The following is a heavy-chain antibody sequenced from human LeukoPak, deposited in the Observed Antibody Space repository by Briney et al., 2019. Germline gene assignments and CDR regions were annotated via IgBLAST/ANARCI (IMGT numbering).Heavy chain of an antibody. CDR1: GFAFDSFA. V-gene: IGHV3-23*01. J-gene: IGHJ4*02. CDR2: IGDSSSHT. D-gene: IGHD1-14*01. CDR3: AKLITRNPEE. Sequence: GGSLRLSCAASGFAFDSFAMSWVRQAPGQGLAWVSAIGDSSSHTYYADSVKGRFTISRDNSKNTLYLQMNSLRAEDTAVYYCAKLITRNPEEWGQGTLVTVSS.